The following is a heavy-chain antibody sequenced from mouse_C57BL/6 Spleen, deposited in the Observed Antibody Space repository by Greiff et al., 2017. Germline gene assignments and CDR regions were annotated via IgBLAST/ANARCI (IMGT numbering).Heavy chain of an antibody. V-gene: IGHV1-81*01. CDR2: IYPRSGNT. CDR3: ARDHYGSDYYAMDY. J-gene: IGHJ4*01. Sequence: VQLQQSGAELARPGASVKLSCKASGYTFTSYGISWVKQRTGQGLEWIGEIYPRSGNTYYNEKFKGKATLTADKSSSTAYMELRSLTSEDSAVYFCARDHYGSDYYAMDYWGQGTSVTVSS. CDR1: GYTFTSYG. D-gene: IGHD1-1*01.